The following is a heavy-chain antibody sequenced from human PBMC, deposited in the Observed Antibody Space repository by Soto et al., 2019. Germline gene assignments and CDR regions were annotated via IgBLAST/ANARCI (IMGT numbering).Heavy chain of an antibody. Sequence: ASVNVYCKAAGYTFTSYDINWVRQATGQGLEWMGWMNPNSGNTGYAQKFQGRVTMTRNTSISTAYMELSSLRSEDTAVYYCARDLGYCSSSGGSCYSDYWGQGTLVTVSS. J-gene: IGHJ4*02. V-gene: IGHV1-8*01. D-gene: IGHD2-2*01. CDR1: GYTFTSYD. CDR3: ARDLGYCSSSGGSCYSDY. CDR2: MNPNSGNT.